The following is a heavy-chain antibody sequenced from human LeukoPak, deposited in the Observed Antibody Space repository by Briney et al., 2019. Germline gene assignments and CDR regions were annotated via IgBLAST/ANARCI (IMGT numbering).Heavy chain of an antibody. D-gene: IGHD5-18*01. V-gene: IGHV4-59*08. CDR1: GGSMSSYY. J-gene: IGHJ4*02. CDR3: ARYTAMVTYFDY. Sequence: PSETLSLTCTLSGGSMSSYYWSWMRQPPGKGLEWIGYIYYSGSTNYNPSLKSRVTISVDTSKNQFSLKLSSVTAADTAVYYCARYTAMVTYFDYGGQGTLVTVSS. CDR2: IYYSGST.